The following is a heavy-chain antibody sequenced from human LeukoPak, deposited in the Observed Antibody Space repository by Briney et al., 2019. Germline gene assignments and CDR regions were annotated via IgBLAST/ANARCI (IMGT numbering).Heavy chain of an antibody. Sequence: ASVKVSCKASGGTFSSYAISWVRQAPGQGLEWMGWISAYNGNTNYSQKIQGRVTMTTDTSTSTAYREVRSLRSDDTAVYYCAGGYGSGSRLDYWGQGTLVTVSS. CDR1: GGTFSSYA. D-gene: IGHD1-26*01. CDR3: AGGYGSGSRLDY. CDR2: ISAYNGNT. V-gene: IGHV1-18*01. J-gene: IGHJ4*02.